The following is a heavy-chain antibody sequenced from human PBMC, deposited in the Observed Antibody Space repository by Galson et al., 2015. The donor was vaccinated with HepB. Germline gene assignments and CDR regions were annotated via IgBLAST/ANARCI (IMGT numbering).Heavy chain of an antibody. CDR1: GFTFSSYG. CDR3: AGGVWYANYYGMDV. CDR2: ISSSSSYT. V-gene: IGHV3-21*05. D-gene: IGHD3-16*01. J-gene: IGHJ6*02. Sequence: SLRLSCAASGFTFSSYGVHWVRQAPGKGLEWVSYISSSSSYTNYADSVKGRFTISRDNAKNSLYLQMNSLRAEDTAVYYCAGGVWYANYYGMDVWGQGTTVTVSS.